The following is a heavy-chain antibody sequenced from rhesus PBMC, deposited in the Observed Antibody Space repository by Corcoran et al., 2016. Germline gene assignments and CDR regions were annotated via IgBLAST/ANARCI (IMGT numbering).Heavy chain of an antibody. Sequence: EVQLVETGGGLVQPGGSLKLSCAASGFTFSSYGMSWVRQAPGKGLEWVSAITSGGGSTYYADAVTGRFTISRDNSKNTLSLQMNSLRAEDTAVYYCAKDEDYGNLLYWGQGVLVTVSS. CDR3: AKDEDYGNLLY. CDR2: ITSGGGST. CDR1: GFTFSSYG. V-gene: IGHV3S5*01. J-gene: IGHJ4*01. D-gene: IGHD4-35*01.